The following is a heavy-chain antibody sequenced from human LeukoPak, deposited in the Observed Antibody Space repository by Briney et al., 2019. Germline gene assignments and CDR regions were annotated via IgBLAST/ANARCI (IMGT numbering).Heavy chain of an antibody. V-gene: IGHV1-18*01. Sequence: ASVKVSCKASGYTFTSYGISWVRQAPGQGLEWMGWISAYNGNTNYAQKLQGRVTMTTDTSTSTAYMELRSLRSDDTAVYYYARALYYYGSGRYNWFDPWGQGTLVTVSS. CDR1: GYTFTSYG. J-gene: IGHJ5*02. D-gene: IGHD3-10*01. CDR3: ARALYYYGSGRYNWFDP. CDR2: ISAYNGNT.